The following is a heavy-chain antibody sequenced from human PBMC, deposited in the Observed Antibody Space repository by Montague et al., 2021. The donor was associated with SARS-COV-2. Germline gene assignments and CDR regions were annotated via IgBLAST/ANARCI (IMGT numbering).Heavy chain of an antibody. CDR1: GGSISTSF. CDR3: ARESRLKYLEWSGSRYDYYGMDV. J-gene: IGHJ6*02. D-gene: IGHD3-3*01. Sequence: SETLSLTCTVSGGSISTSFWSWVRQPPGKGLEWIAFISFTGGTNYNPSLKSRVVVSIDTSKRQVSLKVDSVTAADSAVYYCARESRLKYLEWSGSRYDYYGMDVWGQGTTVTVSS. CDR2: ISFTGGT. V-gene: IGHV4-59*01.